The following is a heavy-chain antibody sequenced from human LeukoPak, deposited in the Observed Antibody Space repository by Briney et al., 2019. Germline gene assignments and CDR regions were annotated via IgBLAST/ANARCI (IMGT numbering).Heavy chain of an antibody. J-gene: IGHJ6*02. Sequence: GGSLRLSCAASGFIFSNYGMHWVRQAPGKGLEWVAVISYDGSNKYYADSVKGRFTISRDNSKNTLYLQMNSLRAEDTAVYYCAKDQVLDYYYGMDVWGQGTTVTVSS. D-gene: IGHD2-8*02. CDR2: ISYDGSNK. CDR1: GFIFSNYG. CDR3: AKDQVLDYYYGMDV. V-gene: IGHV3-30*18.